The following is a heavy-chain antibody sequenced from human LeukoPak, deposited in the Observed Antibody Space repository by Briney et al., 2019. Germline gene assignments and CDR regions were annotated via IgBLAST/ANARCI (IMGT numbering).Heavy chain of an antibody. CDR3: AKTTVTSEEYFYYYMDV. J-gene: IGHJ6*03. CDR1: GYTFTSYG. CDR2: IITYNGNT. Sequence: ASVKVSCKTSGYTFTSYGLSWVRQAPGQGLEWMGCIITYNGNTYYSQKRQGRVTMTTDTSTSTAYMELRSLRSDDTAVYYCAKTTVTSEEYFYYYMDVWGKGTTVTVSS. D-gene: IGHD4-17*01. V-gene: IGHV1-18*01.